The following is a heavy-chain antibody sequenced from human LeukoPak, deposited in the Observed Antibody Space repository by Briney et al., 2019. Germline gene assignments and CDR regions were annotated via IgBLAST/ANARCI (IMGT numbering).Heavy chain of an antibody. V-gene: IGHV3-72*01. CDR3: ARVSGLSLSGGYYYYGMDV. J-gene: IGHJ6*04. CDR2: TRNKANGYTT. Sequence: PGGSLRLSCAASGFTFSDHYMDWVRQAPGKGLEWVGRTRNKANGYTTEYAASVKGRFTISRDDSKNSLYLQMNSLKTEDTAVYYCARVSGLSLSGGYYYYGMDVWGEGTTVTVSS. D-gene: IGHD6-25*01. CDR1: GFTFSDHY.